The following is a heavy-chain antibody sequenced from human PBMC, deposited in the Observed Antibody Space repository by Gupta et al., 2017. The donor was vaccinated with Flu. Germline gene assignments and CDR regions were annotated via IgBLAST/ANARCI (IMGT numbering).Heavy chain of an antibody. J-gene: IGHJ5*02. V-gene: IGHV2-5*02. CDR2: IYWDDDK. CDR3: AHRQGTVLYSSGWGWFDP. D-gene: IGHD6-19*01. Sequence: LEWLALIYWDDDKRYSPSLKSRLTITKDTSKNQVVLTMTNMDPVDTATYYCAHRQGTVLYSSGWGWFDPGGQGTLVTVSS.